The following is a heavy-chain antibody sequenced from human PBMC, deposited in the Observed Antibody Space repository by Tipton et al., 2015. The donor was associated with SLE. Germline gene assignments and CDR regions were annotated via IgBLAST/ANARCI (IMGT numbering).Heavy chain of an antibody. D-gene: IGHD2-15*01. CDR1: GFTFSSYA. CDR3: AGWVGYCSGGSCFY. Sequence: SLRLSCAASGFTFSSYAMNWVRQAPGKGLEWVSGISWNSGSIGYADSVKGRFTISRDNAKNSLYLQMNSLRAEDTAVYYCAGWVGYCSGGSCFYWGQGTLVTVSS. CDR2: ISWNSGSI. J-gene: IGHJ4*02. V-gene: IGHV3-9*01.